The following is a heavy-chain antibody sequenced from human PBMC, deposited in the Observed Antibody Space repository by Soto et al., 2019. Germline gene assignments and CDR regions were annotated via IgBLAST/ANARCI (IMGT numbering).Heavy chain of an antibody. V-gene: IGHV3-15*01. Sequence: PGGSLRLSCVVSGFTASDAWMSWVRQAPGKGLEWVARIISKTDGGTTDYTAPVKGRFITSRDESENTLYLEMNSLKTEDTAVYFCNASRVQGAFDIWGQGTLVTVSS. CDR3: NASRVQGAFDI. CDR2: IISKTDGGTT. CDR1: GFTASDAW. J-gene: IGHJ3*02.